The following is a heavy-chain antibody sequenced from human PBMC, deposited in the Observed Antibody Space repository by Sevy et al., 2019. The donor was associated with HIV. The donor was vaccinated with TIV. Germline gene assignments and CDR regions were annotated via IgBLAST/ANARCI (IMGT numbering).Heavy chain of an antibody. J-gene: IGHJ4*02. Sequence: SETLSLTCTVSGGSVSSSGYYWGWIRQPPGKGLEWIGNVYYSGSADYNPSLKSRATISVDTSKNQFSLKVKSVTAADTAVYYCARQGGIVDRAFYFWGQGTLVTVSS. CDR1: GGSVSSSGYY. CDR3: ARQGGIVDRAFYF. D-gene: IGHD2-21*01. CDR2: VYYSGSA. V-gene: IGHV4-39*01.